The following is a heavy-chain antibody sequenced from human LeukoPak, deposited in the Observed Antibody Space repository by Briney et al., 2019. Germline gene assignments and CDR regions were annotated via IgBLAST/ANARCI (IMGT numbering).Heavy chain of an antibody. CDR2: IYYSGST. V-gene: IGHV4-30-4*08. CDR3: ARRVRGATGFDY. J-gene: IGHJ4*02. CDR1: GGSISSGDYY. Sequence: PSETLSLTCTVSGGSISSGDYYWSWIRQPPGKGLEWIGYIYYSGSTYYNPSLKSRVTISVDTSKNQFSLKLSSVTAADTAVYYCARRVRGATGFDYWGQGTLVTVSS. D-gene: IGHD1-26*01.